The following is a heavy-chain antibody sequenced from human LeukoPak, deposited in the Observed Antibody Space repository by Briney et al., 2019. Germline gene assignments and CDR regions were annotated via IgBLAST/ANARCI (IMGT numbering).Heavy chain of an antibody. CDR2: INPNSGGT. V-gene: IGHV1-2*04. CDR3: AINMVRGVVYGMDV. J-gene: IGHJ6*04. D-gene: IGHD3-10*01. Sequence: GASVKVSCKASGYTFTGYYMHWARQAPGQGLEWMGWINPNSGGTNYAQKFQGWVTMTRDTSISTAYMELSRLRSDDTAVYYCAINMVRGVVYGMDVWGKGTTVTVSS. CDR1: GYTFTGYY.